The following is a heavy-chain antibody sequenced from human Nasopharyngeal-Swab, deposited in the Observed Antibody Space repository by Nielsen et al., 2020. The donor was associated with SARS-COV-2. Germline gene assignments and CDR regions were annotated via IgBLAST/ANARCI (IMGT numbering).Heavy chain of an antibody. CDR3: ARGWYDFWSGYFSNGMDV. CDR2: VNHSGST. J-gene: IGHJ6*02. V-gene: IGHV4-34*01. Sequence: SETLSLTCAVYGGSFSGHQWSWVRQTPGKGLEWIGEVNHSGSTNYNPSLKSRVTISVDTSKNQFSLKLSSVTAADTAVYYCARGWYDFWSGYFSNGMDVWGQGTTVTVSS. CDR1: GGSFSGHQ. D-gene: IGHD3-3*01.